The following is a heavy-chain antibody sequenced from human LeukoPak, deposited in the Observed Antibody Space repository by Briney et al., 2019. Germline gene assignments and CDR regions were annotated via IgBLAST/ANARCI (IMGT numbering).Heavy chain of an antibody. Sequence: GGSLRLSCEASGFTFSNFGMHWVRQAPGKGLEWVAFIRFDGNTKYYADSVKGRFTISRDIPKNTLYLQMNSLRPEDTAVYFCAKDVGSFGIDYWGQGTLVTVSS. D-gene: IGHD3-10*01. CDR2: IRFDGNTK. V-gene: IGHV3-30*02. CDR1: GFTFSNFG. CDR3: AKDVGSFGIDY. J-gene: IGHJ4*02.